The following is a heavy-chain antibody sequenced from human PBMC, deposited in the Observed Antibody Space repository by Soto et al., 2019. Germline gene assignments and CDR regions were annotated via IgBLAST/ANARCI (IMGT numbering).Heavy chain of an antibody. CDR2: XXXGXSXT. V-gene: IGHV5-51*01. CDR1: GYSFTSYW. Sequence: GESLKISCKGSGYSFTSYWIVWVRQMPGKGLEXMGIXXXGXSXTXYXXXLQGQVTISADKSISTAYLQWSSLKASDTAMYYCARLLSYYYGMDVWGQGTTVTVSS. CDR3: ARLLSYYYGMDV. J-gene: IGHJ6*02.